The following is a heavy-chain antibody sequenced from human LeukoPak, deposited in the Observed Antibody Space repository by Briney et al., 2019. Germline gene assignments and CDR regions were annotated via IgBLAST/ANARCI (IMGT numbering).Heavy chain of an antibody. V-gene: IGHV4-39*07. CDR3: ARTGTTDYNWFDP. CDR1: GGSISSTSYY. CDR2: IFYNGRN. J-gene: IGHJ5*02. D-gene: IGHD1-7*01. Sequence: SETLSLTCAVSGGSISSTSYYWGWIRQPPGKGLEWIGSIFYNGRNYYNPSLKSRLTISVDTSKNQFSLKLSSVTAADTAVYYCARTGTTDYNWFDPWGQGTLVTVSS.